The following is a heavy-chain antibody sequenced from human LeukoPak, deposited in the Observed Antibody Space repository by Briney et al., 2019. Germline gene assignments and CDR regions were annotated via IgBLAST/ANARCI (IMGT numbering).Heavy chain of an antibody. CDR2: INWNSGSI. CDR3: AREITVFGVTINPHWFDS. D-gene: IGHD3-3*01. J-gene: IGHJ5*01. CDR1: GFTFDDYS. V-gene: IGHV3-9*01. Sequence: GGSLRLSCVASGFTFDDYSMHWVRQAPGKGLEWVSGINWNSGSIDYSDSVRGRFTISRDNAKNSLFLQVDSLRVEDTALYYCAREITVFGVTINPHWFDSWGHGTLVTVSS.